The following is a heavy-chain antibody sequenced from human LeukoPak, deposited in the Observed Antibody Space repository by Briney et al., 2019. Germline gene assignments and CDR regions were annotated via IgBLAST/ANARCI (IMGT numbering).Heavy chain of an antibody. CDR1: GFPFSEYW. CDR3: AKDRREYSSGWYLDY. CDR2: IKQDGSEK. V-gene: IGHV3-7*01. D-gene: IGHD6-19*01. Sequence: PGGSLRLSCAASGFPFSEYWMTWVRQAPGKGLEWVANIKQDGSEKYYVDSVKGRFTISRDNSKNTLYLQMNSLRAEDTAVYYCAKDRREYSSGWYLDYWGQGTLVTVSS. J-gene: IGHJ4*02.